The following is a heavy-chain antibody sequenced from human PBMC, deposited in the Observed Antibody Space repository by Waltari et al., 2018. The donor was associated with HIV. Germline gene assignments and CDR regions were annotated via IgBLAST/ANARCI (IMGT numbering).Heavy chain of an antibody. J-gene: IGHJ6*02. CDR2: INHRGST. D-gene: IGHD2-2*02. CDR1: GGSFSGYY. Sequence: QVQLQQWGAGLLKPSETLSLTCAVYGGSFSGYYWSWIRQPPGKGLEWIGEINHRGSTNYTPTLNIQVIISVDPSMNQFALKLSSGTAADTAVYYCARARYCSSTRCYTKGRRNSFYYYALDVWGQGTTVTVSS. V-gene: IGHV4-34*01. CDR3: ARARYCSSTRCYTKGRRNSFYYYALDV.